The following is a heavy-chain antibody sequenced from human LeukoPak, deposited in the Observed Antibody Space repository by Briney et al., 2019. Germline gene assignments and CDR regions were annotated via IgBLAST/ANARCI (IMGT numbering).Heavy chain of an antibody. CDR1: GYSFSNNW. Sequence: GESLTISCKGSGYSFSNNWIGWVRQMPGKGLEWMGIIYPGDSDIRYSSSFQGQVTISADKSISTAYLQWSSLKASDTAMYYCARQGTGSSWYPYWGQGTLVTVSS. J-gene: IGHJ4*02. V-gene: IGHV5-51*01. CDR3: ARQGTGSSWYPY. CDR2: IYPGDSDI. D-gene: IGHD6-13*01.